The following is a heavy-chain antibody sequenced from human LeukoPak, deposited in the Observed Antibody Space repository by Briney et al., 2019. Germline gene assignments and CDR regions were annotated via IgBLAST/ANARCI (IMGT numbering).Heavy chain of an antibody. CDR3: ARGGYYYDSSGPFWFDP. CDR1: GYTFTSYG. J-gene: IGHJ5*02. D-gene: IGHD3-22*01. CDR2: ISGYNGNT. Sequence: ASVKVSCKASGYTFTSYGISWVRQAPGQGLEWMGWISGYNGNTKNAQKLQGRVTMTTDTSTSTAYMELRSLRSDDTAVYYCARGGYYYDSSGPFWFDPWGQGTLVTVSS. V-gene: IGHV1-18*01.